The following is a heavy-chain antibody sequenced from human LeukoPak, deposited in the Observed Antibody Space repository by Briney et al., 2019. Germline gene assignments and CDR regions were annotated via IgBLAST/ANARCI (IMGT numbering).Heavy chain of an antibody. V-gene: IGHV1-18*01. J-gene: IGHJ4*02. CDR2: ISVYSGNT. D-gene: IGHD2-2*02. CDR3: ARGGEPYGYCSSISRYTSFDY. CDR1: GYTFTSHG. Sequence: ASVKVSCKASGYTFTSHGVSWVRQAPGQGLEWMGWISVYSGNTNYAQKFQGRVTMTTDTSTTTAYMELRSLRSDDTAVYYCARGGEPYGYCSSISRYTSFDYWGQGTLVTVSS.